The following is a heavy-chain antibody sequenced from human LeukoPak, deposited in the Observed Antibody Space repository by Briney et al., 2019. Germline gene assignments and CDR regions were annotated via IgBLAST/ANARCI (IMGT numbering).Heavy chain of an antibody. J-gene: IGHJ4*02. V-gene: IGHV1-2*02. CDR1: GYTFTGYY. Sequence: ASVKVSCKASGYTFTGYYMHWVRQAPGQGLEWMGWINPNSGDTNFAQKFQGRVTMTRDTSITTAYMELSRLRSDDTAVYYCARDLQFYSDSSGSLDYWGQGTLVIVSS. CDR2: INPNSGDT. CDR3: ARDLQFYSDSSGSLDY. D-gene: IGHD3-22*01.